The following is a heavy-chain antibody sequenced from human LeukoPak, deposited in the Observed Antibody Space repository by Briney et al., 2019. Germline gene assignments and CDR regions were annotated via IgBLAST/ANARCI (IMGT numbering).Heavy chain of an antibody. Sequence: ASVKFSCKASGYTFTSYGISWVRQAPGQGLEWMGWISAYNGNTDYAQKLQGRVTMTTDTSTSTAYMELRSLRSDDTAVYYCARDRRAVVGATYYYYYGMDVWGQGTTVTVSS. J-gene: IGHJ6*02. CDR2: ISAYNGNT. V-gene: IGHV1-18*01. D-gene: IGHD1-26*01. CDR1: GYTFTSYG. CDR3: ARDRRAVVGATYYYYYGMDV.